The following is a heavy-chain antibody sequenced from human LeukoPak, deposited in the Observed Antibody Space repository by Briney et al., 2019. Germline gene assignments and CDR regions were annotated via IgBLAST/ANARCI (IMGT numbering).Heavy chain of an antibody. V-gene: IGHV4-59*08. CDR1: GGSISSYY. J-gene: IGHJ4*02. CDR2: LYYSGST. Sequence: PSETLSLTCTVSGGSISSYYWSWIRQPPGKGLEWIGYLYYSGSTNYNPSLKSRVTISVDTSKNQFSLKLSSVTAADTAVYYCARSDGSGSYYPYWGQGTLVTVSS. D-gene: IGHD3-10*01. CDR3: ARSDGSGSYYPY.